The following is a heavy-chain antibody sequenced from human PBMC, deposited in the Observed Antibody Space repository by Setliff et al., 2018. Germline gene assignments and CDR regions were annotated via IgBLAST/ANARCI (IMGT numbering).Heavy chain of an antibody. D-gene: IGHD3-22*01. Sequence: PGESLKISCKGSGYSFTRYGIGWVRQMPGKGLEWMGFIYPGDSDTRYSPSFQGQVTISADKSISTAYLQWSSLKASDTAIYYCARIGIKSGYYFDYWGQGTLVTVSS. CDR3: ARIGIKSGYYFDY. CDR2: IYPGDSDT. CDR1: GYSFTRYG. J-gene: IGHJ4*02. V-gene: IGHV5-51*01.